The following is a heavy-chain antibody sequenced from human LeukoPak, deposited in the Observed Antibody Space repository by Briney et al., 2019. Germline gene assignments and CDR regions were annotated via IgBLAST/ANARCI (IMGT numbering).Heavy chain of an antibody. CDR3: AKAVTYYYDSSGYFDY. CDR1: GFTFSSYA. V-gene: IGHV3-23*01. Sequence: GGSLRLSCATSGFTFSSYAMSWVRQAPRKGLEWVSAISGSGGSTYYADSVKGRFTISRDNSKNTLYLQMNSLRAEDTAVYYCAKAVTYYYDSSGYFDYWGQGTLVTVSS. CDR2: ISGSGGST. D-gene: IGHD3-22*01. J-gene: IGHJ4*02.